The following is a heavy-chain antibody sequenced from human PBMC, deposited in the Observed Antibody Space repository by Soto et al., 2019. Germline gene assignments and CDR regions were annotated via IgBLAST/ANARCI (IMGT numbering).Heavy chain of an antibody. CDR2: INSDGSST. Sequence: GGSLRLSCAASGFTFSSYWMHWVRQAPGKGLVWVSRINSDGSSTSYADSVKGRFTISRDNAKNTLYLQMNSLRAEDTAVYYCARTPDYYDFWSGYYADAFDIWGQGTMVTVSS. V-gene: IGHV3-74*01. CDR3: ARTPDYYDFWSGYYADAFDI. J-gene: IGHJ3*02. CDR1: GFTFSSYW. D-gene: IGHD3-3*01.